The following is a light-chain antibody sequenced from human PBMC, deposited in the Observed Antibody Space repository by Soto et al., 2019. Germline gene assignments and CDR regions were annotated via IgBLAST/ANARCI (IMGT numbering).Light chain of an antibody. CDR3: MQALLTPLT. Sequence: DIVMTQSPLSLPVTPGEPASISCRSSQSLLHSNGNTYLDWYLQKPGQSPQLLIYFVSTRAAGVPEGFSGRGSGTDFTLKIRRLEAEDVGVYYCMQALLTPLTFGGETKVEIK. CDR2: FVS. J-gene: IGKJ4*01. V-gene: IGKV2-28*01. CDR1: QSLLHSNGNTY.